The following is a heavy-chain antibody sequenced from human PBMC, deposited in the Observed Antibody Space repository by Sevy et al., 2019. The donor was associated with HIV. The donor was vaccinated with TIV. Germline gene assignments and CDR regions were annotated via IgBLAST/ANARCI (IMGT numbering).Heavy chain of an antibody. V-gene: IGHV3-74*01. CDR3: TRVYRGMSYFDY. CDR1: GFTFRSYW. Sequence: GGSLRLSCAASGFTFRSYWLHWVRQAPGKGLIWVSRINSDVSTTTYADSVKGRFTISRDNAKNTLYMQMNSLRAEDTAVYYCTRVYRGMSYFDYWGQGTLVTVSS. D-gene: IGHD3-10*01. CDR2: INSDVSTT. J-gene: IGHJ4*02.